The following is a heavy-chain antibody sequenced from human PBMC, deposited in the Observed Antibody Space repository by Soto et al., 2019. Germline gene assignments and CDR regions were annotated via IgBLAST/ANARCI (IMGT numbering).Heavy chain of an antibody. V-gene: IGHV1-2*04. Sequence: ASVKVSCKTPGYTFTRYNIHWVRQAPGQRLEWMGWINPNSGGTNYAQKFQGWVTMTRDTSISTAYMELSRLRSDDTAVYYCARARIVLVPAAISSPDYGMDVWGQGTTVTVSS. CDR1: GYTFTRYN. CDR2: INPNSGGT. CDR3: ARARIVLVPAAISSPDYGMDV. J-gene: IGHJ6*02. D-gene: IGHD2-2*01.